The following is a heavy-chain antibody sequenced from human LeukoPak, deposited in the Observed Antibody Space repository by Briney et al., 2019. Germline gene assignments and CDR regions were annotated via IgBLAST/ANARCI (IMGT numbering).Heavy chain of an antibody. J-gene: IGHJ4*02. CDR2: IYYSGST. D-gene: IGHD2-21*02. Sequence: SETLSLTCTVSGGSISSSSYYWGWIRQPPGKGLEWIGSIYYSGSTYYNPSLKSRVTISVDTSKNQFSLKLSSVTAADTAVCYCASYCGGDCEYFDYWGQGTLVTVSS. V-gene: IGHV4-39*01. CDR1: GGSISSSSYY. CDR3: ASYCGGDCEYFDY.